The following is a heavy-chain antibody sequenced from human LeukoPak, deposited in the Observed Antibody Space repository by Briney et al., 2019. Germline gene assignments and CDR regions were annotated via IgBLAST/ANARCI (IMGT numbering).Heavy chain of an antibody. Sequence: SVKVSCKASGYTFTSYGINRVRQAPGQGLEWMGGIIPIFGTANYAQKFQGRVTITADESTSTAYMELSSLRSEDTAVYYCARGGGGPLWHFQHWGQGTLVTVSS. D-gene: IGHD3-16*01. V-gene: IGHV1-69*13. CDR2: IIPIFGTA. J-gene: IGHJ1*01. CDR1: GYTFTSYG. CDR3: ARGGGGPLWHFQH.